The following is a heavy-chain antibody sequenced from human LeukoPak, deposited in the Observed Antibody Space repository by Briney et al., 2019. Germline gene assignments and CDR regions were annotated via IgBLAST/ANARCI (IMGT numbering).Heavy chain of an antibody. Sequence: GGSLRLSCAASGFTFSTYWMSWVRQAPGKGLEWVANIKQDGSEKYYVDSVKGRFTISRDNAKNTLYLQMNSLRVEDTAVYYCARASAVAGTRDYWGQGTLVTVSS. CDR3: ARASAVAGTRDY. CDR1: GFTFSTYW. J-gene: IGHJ4*02. V-gene: IGHV3-7*01. CDR2: IKQDGSEK. D-gene: IGHD6-19*01.